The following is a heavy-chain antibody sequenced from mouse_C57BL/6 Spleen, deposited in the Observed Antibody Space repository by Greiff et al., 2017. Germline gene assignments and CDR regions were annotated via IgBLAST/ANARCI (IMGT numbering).Heavy chain of an antibody. CDR3: ARSWLIEGFAY. CDR2: INPSSGYT. Sequence: VQLQQSGAELARPGASVKMSCKASGYTFTSYTMHWVKQRPGQGLEWIGYINPSSGYTKYNQKFKDKATLTADKSSSTAYMQLTSLTSEDSAVYYCARSWLIEGFAYWGQGTLVTVSA. V-gene: IGHV1-4*01. D-gene: IGHD1-2*01. CDR1: GYTFTSYT. J-gene: IGHJ3*01.